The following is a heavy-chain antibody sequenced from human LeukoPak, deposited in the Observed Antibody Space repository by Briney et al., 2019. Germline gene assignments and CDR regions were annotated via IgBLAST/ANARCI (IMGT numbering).Heavy chain of an antibody. CDR2: ISSSSSYI. Sequence: PGGSLRLSCAASGFTFSSYSMNWVRQAPGKGLEWVSSISSSSSYIYYADSVKGRFTISRDNAKNSLYLQMNSLRAEDTAVYYCARVMSFSVAGMNYRGQGTLVTVSS. CDR1: GFTFSSYS. V-gene: IGHV3-21*01. CDR3: ARVMSFSVAGMNY. D-gene: IGHD6-19*01. J-gene: IGHJ4*02.